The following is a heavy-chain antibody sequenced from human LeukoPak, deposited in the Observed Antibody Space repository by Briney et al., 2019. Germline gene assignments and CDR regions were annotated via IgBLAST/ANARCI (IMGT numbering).Heavy chain of an antibody. V-gene: IGHV3-21*01. Sequence: GGSLRLSCAASGFTFNNYDMNWVRQAPGKGLEWVSSISPSGSYIYYTDSVKGRFTISRDNAKNSLYLQVNSLRAEDTAVYYCARDRVAVVRGVSAFDYWGQGTLVTVSS. CDR2: ISPSGSYI. J-gene: IGHJ4*02. CDR1: GFTFNNYD. CDR3: ARDRVAVVRGVSAFDY. D-gene: IGHD3-10*01.